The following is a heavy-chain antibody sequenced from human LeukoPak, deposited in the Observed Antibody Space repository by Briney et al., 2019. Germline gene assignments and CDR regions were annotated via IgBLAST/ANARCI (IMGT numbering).Heavy chain of an antibody. J-gene: IGHJ4*02. CDR1: GFTFSSYW. CDR2: IKQDGSEK. V-gene: IGHV3-7*01. D-gene: IGHD6-13*01. Sequence: GGSLRLFCAASGFTFSSYWMSWVRQAPGKGLEWVANIKQDGSEKYYVDSVMGRFTTSRDNAKNSMYLQMNSLRAEDTAVYYCARGGSSWTHYYFDYWGQGTLVTVSS. CDR3: ARGGSSWTHYYFDY.